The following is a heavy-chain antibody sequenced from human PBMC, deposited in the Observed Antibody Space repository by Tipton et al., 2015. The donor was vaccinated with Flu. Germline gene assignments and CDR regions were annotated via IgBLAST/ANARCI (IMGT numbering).Heavy chain of an antibody. V-gene: IGHV4-34*01. D-gene: IGHD3-10*01. CDR1: GGSFSGYY. J-gene: IGHJ6*02. CDR2: INHSGST. Sequence: LRLSCAVYGGSFSGYYWSWIRQPPGKGLEWIGEINHSGSTNYNPSLKSRVTISVDTSKNQFPLKLSSVTAADTAVYYCARGPVPYYYGSGSSYYYYYGMDVWGQGTTVTVSS. CDR3: ARGPVPYYYGSGSSYYYYYGMDV.